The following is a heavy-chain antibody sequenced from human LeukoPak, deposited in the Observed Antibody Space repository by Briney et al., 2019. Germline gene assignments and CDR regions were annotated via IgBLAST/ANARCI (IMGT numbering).Heavy chain of an antibody. J-gene: IGHJ4*02. Sequence: PGGSLRLSCAASGFMFSSSGMHWVRQAPGKGLEWVAFIRYDGSNKYYADSVKGRFTISRDNSKSTLSLQMNSLRAEDTAVYYCAGALGYFDFWGQGTLVTVSS. CDR3: AGALGYFDF. CDR1: GFMFSSSG. CDR2: IRYDGSNK. D-gene: IGHD3-16*01. V-gene: IGHV3-30*02.